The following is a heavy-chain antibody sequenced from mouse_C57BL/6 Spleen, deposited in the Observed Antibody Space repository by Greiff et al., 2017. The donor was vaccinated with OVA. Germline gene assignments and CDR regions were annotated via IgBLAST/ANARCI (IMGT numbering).Heavy chain of an antibody. V-gene: IGHV1-74*01. CDR1: GYTFTSYC. J-gene: IGHJ4*01. CDR2: IHPSDSDT. CDR3: AICFIYDGYYYAMDY. D-gene: IGHD2-3*01. Sequence: QVQLQQPGAELVKPGASVKVSCKASGYTFTSYCMHWVKQRPGQGLEWIGRIHPSDSDTNYNQKFKGKATLTVDKSSSTAYMQLSSLTSEDSAVYYCAICFIYDGYYYAMDYWGQGTSVTVSS.